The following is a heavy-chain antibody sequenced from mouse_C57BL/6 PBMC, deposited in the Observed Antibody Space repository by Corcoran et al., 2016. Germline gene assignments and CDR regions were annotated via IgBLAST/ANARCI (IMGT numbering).Heavy chain of an antibody. CDR2: INTYSGVP. D-gene: IGHD1-1*01. V-gene: IGHV9-3*01. Sequence: QIQLVQSGPELKKPGETVKISCKASGYTFTTYGMSWVKQAPGKGLKWMGWINTYSGVPTYADDFKGRFAFSLETSASTAYLQINNLKNEDTATYFCARSYYYGSSSYAMDYWGQGTSVTVSS. J-gene: IGHJ4*01. CDR1: GYTFTTYG. CDR3: ARSYYYGSSSYAMDY.